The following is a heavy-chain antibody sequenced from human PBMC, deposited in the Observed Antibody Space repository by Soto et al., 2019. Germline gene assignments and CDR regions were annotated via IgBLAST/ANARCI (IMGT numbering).Heavy chain of an antibody. J-gene: IGHJ5*02. CDR2: INPTGST. CDR3: ARANGLRLGELSWGGPNWFDP. V-gene: IGHV4-34*01. D-gene: IGHD3-16*02. Sequence: QVRLQQWGAGLLKPSETLSLTCAVYGGSFIGYYWSWIRQPPGKGLEWIGEINPTGSTNYNPSLKSRVTILIDTSKNQSSLKLSSVTAADTAMYYCARANGLRLGELSWGGPNWFDPWGQGTLVTVSS. CDR1: GGSFIGYY.